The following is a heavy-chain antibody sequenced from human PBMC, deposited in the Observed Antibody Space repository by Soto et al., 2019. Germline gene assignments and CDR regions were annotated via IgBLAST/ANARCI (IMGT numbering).Heavy chain of an antibody. D-gene: IGHD3-10*01. J-gene: IGHJ6*02. Sequence: GASVKVSCKPSGYTLNTYYLHWVRQAPGQGLEWMGRIIPIHNIANYAQKFQGRVTITADKSTSTAYMELSSLRSEDTAVYYCARDHVSYGSGSNHRYGMDVWGQGTTVTVSS. CDR1: GYTLNTYY. CDR2: IIPIHNIA. V-gene: IGHV1-69*04. CDR3: ARDHVSYGSGSNHRYGMDV.